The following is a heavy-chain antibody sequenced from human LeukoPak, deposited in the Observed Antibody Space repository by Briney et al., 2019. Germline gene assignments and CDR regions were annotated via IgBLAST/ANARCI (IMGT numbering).Heavy chain of an antibody. J-gene: IGHJ4*02. CDR1: GYSFTDYD. CDR2: VSIYNDNT. CDR3: ARTGHYQFDS. V-gene: IGHV1-18*01. D-gene: IGHD3-9*01. Sequence: ASVTVSCKASGYSFTDYDFSWVRQAPGQGLEWLGWVSIYNDNTKYAREFQDRITMTTDISTSTAYMELKSLTSDDTAVYFCARTGHYQFDSWGQGTLVTVSS.